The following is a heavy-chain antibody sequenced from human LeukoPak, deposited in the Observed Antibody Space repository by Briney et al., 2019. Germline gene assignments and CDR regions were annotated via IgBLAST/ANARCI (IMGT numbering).Heavy chain of an antibody. J-gene: IGHJ4*02. D-gene: IGHD3-22*01. V-gene: IGHV1-8*01. CDR1: GYTFTSYD. Sequence: GASVKVSCKASGYTFTSYDINWVRQATGQGLEWMGWMNPNSGNTGYAQKFQGRATMTRNTSISTAYMELSSLRSEDTAVYYCARALTQYYDSSAAAGYWGQGTLVTVSS. CDR2: MNPNSGNT. CDR3: ARALTQYYDSSAAAGY.